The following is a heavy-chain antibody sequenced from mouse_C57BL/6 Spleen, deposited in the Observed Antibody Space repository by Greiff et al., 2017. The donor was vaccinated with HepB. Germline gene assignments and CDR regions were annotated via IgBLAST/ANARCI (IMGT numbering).Heavy chain of an antibody. J-gene: IGHJ4*01. CDR2: IDPSDSYT. CDR3: ARRSDYYGSSSYAMDY. CDR1: GYTFTSYW. Sequence: QVQLQQSGAELVMPGASVKLSCKASGYTFTSYWMHWVKQRPGQGLEWIGEIDPSDSYTNYNQKFKGKSTLTVDKSSSTAYMQLSSLTSEDSAVYYCARRSDYYGSSSYAMDYWGQGTSVTVSS. D-gene: IGHD1-1*01. V-gene: IGHV1-69*01.